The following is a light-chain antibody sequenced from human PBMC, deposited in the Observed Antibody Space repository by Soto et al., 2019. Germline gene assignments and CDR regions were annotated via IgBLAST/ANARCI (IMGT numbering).Light chain of an antibody. CDR2: EDS. CDR3: RSYAGSNNHV. CDR1: SSDVGGYND. Sequence: QSALTQPPSASGSPGQSVTISCIGTSSDVGGYNDVSWYQQHPGKAPKLMIYEDSRRPSGVPDRFSGSKSGNTASLTVSGLQAEDEADYYCRSYAGSNNHVFGTGSKVTVL. V-gene: IGLV2-8*01. J-gene: IGLJ1*01.